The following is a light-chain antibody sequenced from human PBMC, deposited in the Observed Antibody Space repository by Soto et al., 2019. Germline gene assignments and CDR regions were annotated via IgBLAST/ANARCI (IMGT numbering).Light chain of an antibody. J-gene: IGKJ4*01. Sequence: EIVMTQSPATLSVSPGERATLSCRASQTVSSYLAWYQQKPGQAPRLLIYGASTRASGIPARFSGSASGTEFTLTISSLQSEDVALYYCQQYKTWPPLTFGGGTKVEIK. CDR3: QQYKTWPPLT. CDR2: GAS. CDR1: QTVSSY. V-gene: IGKV3-15*01.